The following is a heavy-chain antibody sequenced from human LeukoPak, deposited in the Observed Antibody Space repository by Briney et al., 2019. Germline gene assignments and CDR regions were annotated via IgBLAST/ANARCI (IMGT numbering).Heavy chain of an antibody. CDR3: ARVDISAGYFY. CDR2: SSAYNGNT. V-gene: IGHV1-18*01. CDR1: GYTFTSYA. J-gene: IGHJ4*02. D-gene: IGHD3-9*01. Sequence: ASVKVSCKASGYTFTSYAISWVRQAPGQGFEWMGWSSAYNGNTNYAQNLQGRVTMTTDTSTSTAYMELRSLRSDDTAVYYCARVDISAGYFYWGQGTLVTVSS.